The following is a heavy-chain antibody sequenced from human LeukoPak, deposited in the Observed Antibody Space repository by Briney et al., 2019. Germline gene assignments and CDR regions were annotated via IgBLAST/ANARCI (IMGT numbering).Heavy chain of an antibody. J-gene: IGHJ4*02. CDR1: GYTFSNFG. Sequence: ASVKVSCKASGYTFSNFGISWVRQAPEQGLEWMGWISGNNDNPNYGQKFQGRFTVTTDSSTSTAYMELRDLRSDDTAVYYCARDGTSTDDYWGQGTLVTVSS. V-gene: IGHV1-18*01. CDR2: ISGNNDNP. D-gene: IGHD2-2*01. CDR3: ARDGTSTDDY.